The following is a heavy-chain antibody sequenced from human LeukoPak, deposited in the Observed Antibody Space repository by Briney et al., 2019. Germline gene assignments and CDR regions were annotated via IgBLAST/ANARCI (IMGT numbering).Heavy chain of an antibody. D-gene: IGHD3-9*01. CDR3: ARVGDILTGYYDY. V-gene: IGHV3-30*04. CDR2: ISYDGSNK. CDR1: GFTFSSYA. Sequence: PWRSLRLSCAASGFTFSSYAMHWVRQAPGKGLEWVAVISYDGSNKYYADSVKGRFTISRDNSKNTLYLQMNSLRAEDTAVYYCARVGDILTGYYDYWGQGTLVTVSS. J-gene: IGHJ4*02.